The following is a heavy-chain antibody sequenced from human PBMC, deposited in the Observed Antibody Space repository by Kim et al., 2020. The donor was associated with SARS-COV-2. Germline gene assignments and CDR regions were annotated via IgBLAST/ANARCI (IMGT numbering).Heavy chain of an antibody. V-gene: IGHV1-2*07. J-gene: IGHJ6*02. CDR3: ARVELNYYYYYGMDV. D-gene: IGHD1-7*01. Sequence: ARRFKGRVTMTRDTSISTAYMELSRLRSDDTAVYYCARVELNYYYYYGMDVWGQGTTVTVSS.